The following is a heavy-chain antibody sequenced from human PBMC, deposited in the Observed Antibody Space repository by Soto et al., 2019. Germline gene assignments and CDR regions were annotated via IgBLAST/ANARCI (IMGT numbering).Heavy chain of an antibody. CDR2: IYWDDDK. J-gene: IGHJ4*02. CDR3: AHRQLYNGAWNEGTFDY. Sequence: PTLVNPTQTLTLTCTFSGFSLTTRPVGVGWIRQPPGQALEWLALIYWDDDKRYNPSLKTRVTITKDTSKNQVVLTMTNMDPVDTATYYCAHRQLYNGAWNEGTFDYWGQGALVTVSS. D-gene: IGHD1-1*01. V-gene: IGHV2-5*02. CDR1: GFSLTTRPVG.